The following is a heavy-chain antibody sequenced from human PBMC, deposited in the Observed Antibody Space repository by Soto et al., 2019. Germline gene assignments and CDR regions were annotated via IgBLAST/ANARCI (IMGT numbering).Heavy chain of an antibody. V-gene: IGHV1-18*01. D-gene: IGHD6-13*01. Sequence: SCKGAACTVTSYGIGVVVQSNEQGLEWMGWISAYNGNTNYAQKLQGRVTMTTDTSTSTAYMELRSLRSDDTAVYYCARSRGVVAAAGTEEYCFDYWGQGTLVTVSS. CDR3: ARSRGVVAAAGTEEYCFDY. CDR1: ACTVTSYG. CDR2: ISAYNGNT. J-gene: IGHJ4*02.